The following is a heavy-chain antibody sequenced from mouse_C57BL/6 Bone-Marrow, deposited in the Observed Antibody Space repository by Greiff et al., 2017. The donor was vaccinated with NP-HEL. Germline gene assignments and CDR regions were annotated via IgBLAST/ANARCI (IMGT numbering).Heavy chain of an antibody. V-gene: IGHV12-3*01. Sequence: QVQLQQSGPGLVKPSQSLFLTCSITGFPITRGYYWTWICQSPGKPLEWMGYITHSGETFYNPSLQSPISITRETSKNQFFLQLNSVTTEDTAMYYCAGDSPIYYYGSSFAYWGQGTLVTVSA. J-gene: IGHJ3*01. CDR1: GFPITRGYY. CDR2: ITHSGET. CDR3: AGDSPIYYYGSSFAY. D-gene: IGHD1-1*01.